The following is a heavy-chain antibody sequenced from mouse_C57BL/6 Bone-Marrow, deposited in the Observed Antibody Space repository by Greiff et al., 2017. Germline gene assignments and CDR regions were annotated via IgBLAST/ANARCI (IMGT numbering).Heavy chain of an antibody. V-gene: IGHV1-55*01. CDR1: GYTFTSYW. CDR2: IYPGSGST. J-gene: IGHJ1*03. Sequence: QVQLKQPGAELVKPGASVKMSCKASGYTFTSYWITWVKQRPGQGLAWIGDIYPGSGSTNYNEKFKSKATLTVDTSSSTAYKQRSSLTSEDSAVYYCASGAITTVVAHWYFDVWGTGTTVTVSS. CDR3: ASGAITTVVAHWYFDV. D-gene: IGHD1-1*01.